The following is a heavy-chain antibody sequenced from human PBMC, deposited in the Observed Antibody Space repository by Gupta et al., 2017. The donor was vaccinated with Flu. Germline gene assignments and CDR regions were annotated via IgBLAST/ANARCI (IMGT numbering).Heavy chain of an antibody. V-gene: IGHV3-15*01. Sequence: EVQLVESGGGWVKPGGSLRLSCAPSGFSFSYAYMNWVRRAPGKGREWVGRLKSEIDGGTADYAAPVKGRFTISRDDSKNTLWLQMNSLRTEDTAVYYCTTDSSGGITFDVWGQGTPVTVSA. CDR3: TTDSSGGITFDV. J-gene: IGHJ3*01. CDR1: GFSFSYAY. D-gene: IGHD3-10*01. CDR2: LKSEIDGGTA.